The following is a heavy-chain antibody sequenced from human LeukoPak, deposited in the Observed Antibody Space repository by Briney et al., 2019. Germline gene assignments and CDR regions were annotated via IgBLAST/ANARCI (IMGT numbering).Heavy chain of an antibody. CDR2: MNPNSGNT. V-gene: IGHV1-8*03. Sequence: ASVTVSCKASGYTFTSYDINWVRQATGQGLEWMEWMNPNSGNTGYAQKFQGRVTITRNTSISTAYMELSSLRSEDTAVYYCARGRRKGSCSSTSCYYFDYWGQGTLVTVSS. CDR3: ARGRRKGSCSSTSCYYFDY. CDR1: GYTFTSYD. J-gene: IGHJ4*02. D-gene: IGHD2-2*01.